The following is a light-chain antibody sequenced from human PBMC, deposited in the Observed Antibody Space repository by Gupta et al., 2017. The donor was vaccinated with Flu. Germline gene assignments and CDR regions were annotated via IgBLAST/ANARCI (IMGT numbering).Light chain of an antibody. CDR2: DCP. CDR1: SSDVGSYNL. V-gene: IGLV2-23*01. CDR3: CSYAGGSSWV. J-gene: IGLJ3*02. Sequence: QSALTQPASVSGSPGQSITISCTGTSSDVGSYNLVSWYQQHPGKAPKVMIHDCPKRPSGVSNRFSGSKSDNTASLTISGLQAEDEADYYCCSYAGGSSWVFGGGTKLTVL.